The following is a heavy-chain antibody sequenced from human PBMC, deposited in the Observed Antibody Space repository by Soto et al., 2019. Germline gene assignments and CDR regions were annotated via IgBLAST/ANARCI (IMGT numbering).Heavy chain of an antibody. V-gene: IGHV4-39*01. Sequence: SETLSLTCTVSGGSISSSSYYWGWIRQPPGKGLEWIGSIYYSGSTYYNPSLKSRVTISVDTSKNQFSLKLSSVTAADTAVYYCARLHHSSSPDDAFDIWGQGTMVTVSS. CDR2: IYYSGST. J-gene: IGHJ3*02. D-gene: IGHD6-6*01. CDR3: ARLHHSSSPDDAFDI. CDR1: GGSISSSSYY.